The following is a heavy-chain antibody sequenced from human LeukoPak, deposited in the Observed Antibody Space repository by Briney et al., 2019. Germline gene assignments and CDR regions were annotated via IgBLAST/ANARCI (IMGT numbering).Heavy chain of an antibody. J-gene: IGHJ4*02. Sequence: GGSLRLSCAASGFTFSSYAMYWVRQAPGKGLEWVAIISFDGSIKYQADSVKGRFTISRDDSKNTLYLQMNSLRAEDTAVYYCARDRSANSRVYYFDYWGQGTLVTVSS. CDR2: ISFDGSIK. CDR1: GFTFSSYA. CDR3: ARDRSANSRVYYFDY. D-gene: IGHD4/OR15-4a*01. V-gene: IGHV3-30-3*01.